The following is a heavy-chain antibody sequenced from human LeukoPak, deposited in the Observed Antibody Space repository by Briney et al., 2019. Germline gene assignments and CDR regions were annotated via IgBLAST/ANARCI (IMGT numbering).Heavy chain of an antibody. V-gene: IGHV1-3*01. CDR2: INAGNGNT. J-gene: IGHJ6*02. CDR3: AREYYYGSGAQGYYGMDV. D-gene: IGHD3-10*01. Sequence: GASVRVSCKASGYTFTSYAMHWVRQAPGQRLEWMGWINAGNGNTKYSQKFQGRVTITRDTSASTAYMELSSLRSEDTAVYYCAREYYYGSGAQGYYGMDVWGQGTTVTVSS. CDR1: GYTFTSYA.